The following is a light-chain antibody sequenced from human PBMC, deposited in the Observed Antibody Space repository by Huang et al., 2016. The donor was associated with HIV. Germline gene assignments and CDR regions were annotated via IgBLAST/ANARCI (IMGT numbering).Light chain of an antibody. CDR2: HAS. V-gene: IGKV3-11*01. J-gene: IGKJ2*01. CDR3: QQRTNWPLMYT. Sequence: EIVLTQSPATLSLSPGERATLSCRASQSVSSYVAWYQQKPGQAPRLLIDHASNRATGIPARFSGSGSGTDFTLTISSLEPEDFAVYYCQQRTNWPLMYTFGQGTKLEIK. CDR1: QSVSSY.